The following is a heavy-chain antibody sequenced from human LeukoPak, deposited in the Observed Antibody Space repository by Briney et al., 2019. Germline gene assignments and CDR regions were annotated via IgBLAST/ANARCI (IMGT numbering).Heavy chain of an antibody. J-gene: IGHJ3*02. CDR1: GASFSNDY. CDR2: IYHNGRT. Sequence: PSETLSLTCTVSGASFSNDYWSWVRQAPGKGLEWIGYIYHNGRTNYSPSLRSRITMSIDTSKNQFSLKLSSVTAADTAVYYCARDPGGWLQLAFDIWGQGTMVTVSS. CDR3: ARDPGGWLQLAFDI. D-gene: IGHD5-24*01. V-gene: IGHV4-59*01.